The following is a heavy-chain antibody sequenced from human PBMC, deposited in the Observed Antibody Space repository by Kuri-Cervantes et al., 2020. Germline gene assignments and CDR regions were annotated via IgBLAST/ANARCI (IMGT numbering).Heavy chain of an antibody. CDR2: ISYDGSNK. CDR1: GFTFDDYA. J-gene: IGHJ6*02. V-gene: IGHV3-30*03. D-gene: IGHD1-26*01. Sequence: GESLKISCAASGFTFDDYAMHWVRQAPGKGLEWVAVISYDGSNKYYADSVKGRFTISRDNSKNTLYLQMNSLRAEDTAVYYCARDYWGAYWGSYYSAYYYYGMDVWGQGTTVTVSS. CDR3: ARDYWGAYWGSYYSAYYYYGMDV.